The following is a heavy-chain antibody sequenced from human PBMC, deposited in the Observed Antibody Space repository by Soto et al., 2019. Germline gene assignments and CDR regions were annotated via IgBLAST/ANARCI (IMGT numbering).Heavy chain of an antibody. CDR3: ARSAGGSYPQYDY. Sequence: QVQLVESGGGVVQPGRSRRLSCAASGFTFSSYAMHWVRQAPGTGLEWVAVISYDGRDKYYPDSVKGRFTISRDNSKNTLYLQMNSLRAEDTAVYYCARSAGGSYPQYDYWGQGTLVTVSS. CDR2: ISYDGRDK. V-gene: IGHV3-30*04. J-gene: IGHJ4*02. CDR1: GFTFSSYA. D-gene: IGHD1-26*01.